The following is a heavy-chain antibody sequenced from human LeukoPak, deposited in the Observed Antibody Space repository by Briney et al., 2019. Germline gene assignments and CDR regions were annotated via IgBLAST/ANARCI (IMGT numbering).Heavy chain of an antibody. CDR2: IYYSGST. D-gene: IGHD3-10*01. CDR1: GGSISSYY. CDR3: ARVWFGERYYYYHYYMDV. Sequence: SETLSLTCTVSGGSISSYYWSWIRQPPGKGLEWIGYIYYSGSTNYNPSLKSRVTISVDTSKNQFSLKLSSVTAADTAVYYCARVWFGERYYYYHYYMDVWGKGTTVTVSS. V-gene: IGHV4-59*08. J-gene: IGHJ6*03.